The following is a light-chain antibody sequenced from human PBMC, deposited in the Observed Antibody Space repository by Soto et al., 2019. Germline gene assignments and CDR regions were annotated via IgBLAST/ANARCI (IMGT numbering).Light chain of an antibody. CDR2: LNSDGSH. CDR1: SGHSSYA. CDR3: QTWGPGIRV. Sequence: QLVLTQSPSASASLGASVKLTCTLSSGHSSYAITWHQQQPEKGPRYLMKLNSDGSHRKGDGISGRFSGSSSGVERYLTISSLQSEDEADYYCQTWGPGIRVFGCGTKLTVL. J-gene: IGLJ2*01. V-gene: IGLV4-69*01.